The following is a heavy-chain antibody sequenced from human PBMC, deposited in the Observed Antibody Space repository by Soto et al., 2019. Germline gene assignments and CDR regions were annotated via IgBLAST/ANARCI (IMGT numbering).Heavy chain of an antibody. D-gene: IGHD5-18*01. Sequence: PSDTLALTFTVSGGAISSGGYYWGWILQHPGKGLEWIGYIYYSGSTYYNPSLKSRVTISVDTSKNQFSLKLSSVTAADTAVYYCARRIRKRGATAMDYYYGMDVWGQGTTVTVSS. CDR2: IYYSGST. V-gene: IGHV4-31*03. CDR1: GGAISSGGYY. CDR3: ARRIRKRGATAMDYYYGMDV. J-gene: IGHJ6*02.